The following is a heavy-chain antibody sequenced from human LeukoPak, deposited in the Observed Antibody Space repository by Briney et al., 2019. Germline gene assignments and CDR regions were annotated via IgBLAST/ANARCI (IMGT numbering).Heavy chain of an antibody. CDR3: ARHTSTMVRGVTDPYYYYGMDV. CDR2: ISAYNGNT. J-gene: IGHJ6*02. Sequence: ASVKVSCKASGYTFTSYGISWVRQAPGQGLEWMGWISAYNGNTNYAQKLQGRVTLTTDTSTSTAYMELRSLRSDDTAVYYCARHTSTMVRGVTDPYYYYGMDVWGQGTTVTVSS. CDR1: GYTFTSYG. D-gene: IGHD3-10*01. V-gene: IGHV1-18*01.